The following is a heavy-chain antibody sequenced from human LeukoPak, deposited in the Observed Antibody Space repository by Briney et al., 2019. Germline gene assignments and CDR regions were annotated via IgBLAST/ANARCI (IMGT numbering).Heavy chain of an antibody. J-gene: IGHJ4*02. D-gene: IGHD3-22*01. Sequence: EASVKVSCKASGYTFTSYGISWVRQAPGQGLEWMGWISAYNGNTNYAQKLQGRVTMTTDTSTSTAYMELKSLRFDDTAVYYCARGLGYYDSSEYFDYWGQGTLVTVSS. CDR3: ARGLGYYDSSEYFDY. V-gene: IGHV1-18*01. CDR2: ISAYNGNT. CDR1: GYTFTSYG.